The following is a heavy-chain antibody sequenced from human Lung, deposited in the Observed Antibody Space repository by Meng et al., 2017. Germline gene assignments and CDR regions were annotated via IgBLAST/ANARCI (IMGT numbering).Heavy chain of an antibody. V-gene: IGHV1-18*01. CDR3: ARDRYCSTTSCTGWFDP. Sequence: QVQLVQSGDEVKKPGASVKVSCKASGYTFTSYGISWVRQAPGQGLEWMGWISGYNGNTNYAQKFQGRVTMTTDTSTSTAYMELRSLRSDDTAVYYCARDRYCSTTSCTGWFDPWGRGTLVTVSS. J-gene: IGHJ5*02. CDR1: GYTFTSYG. D-gene: IGHD2-2*01. CDR2: ISGYNGNT.